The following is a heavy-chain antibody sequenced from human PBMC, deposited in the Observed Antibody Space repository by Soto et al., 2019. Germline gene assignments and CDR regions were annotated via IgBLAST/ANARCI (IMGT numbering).Heavy chain of an antibody. V-gene: IGHV3-74*01. CDR3: LRGNSGYGNFDY. J-gene: IGHJ4*02. D-gene: IGHD5-12*01. CDR2: IKGDGSET. CDR1: GFTFSSYW. Sequence: PGGSLRLSCAASGFTFSSYWMRWVRQAPGKGLVWVSRIKGDGSETNYADSVKGRFTISRDNAKNTLYLQLNSLRAEDTAVYYCLRGNSGYGNFDYWGQGTRVTV.